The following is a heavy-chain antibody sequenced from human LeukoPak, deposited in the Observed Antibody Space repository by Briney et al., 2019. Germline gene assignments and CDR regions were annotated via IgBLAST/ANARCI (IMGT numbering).Heavy chain of an antibody. D-gene: IGHD6-13*01. Sequence: PGGSLRLSCAASGFTFSSYAMHWVRQAPGKGLEWVAVISYDGSNKYYADSVKGRFTISRDNSKNTLYLQMNSLRAEDTAVYYCARDGAAGGFDYWGQGTLVTVSS. CDR3: ARDGAAGGFDY. V-gene: IGHV3-30*04. J-gene: IGHJ4*02. CDR2: ISYDGSNK. CDR1: GFTFSSYA.